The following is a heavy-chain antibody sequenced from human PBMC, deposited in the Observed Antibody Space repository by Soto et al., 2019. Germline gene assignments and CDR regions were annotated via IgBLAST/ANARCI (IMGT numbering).Heavy chain of an antibody. Sequence: KPSETLSLTCTVSGGSISSYYWSWIRQPPGKGLEWIGYIYYSGSTNYNPSLKSRVTISVDTSKDQFSLKLSSVTAADTVVYYCARVPLTTTTEAYYYMDVWGKGTTVTVSS. CDR2: IYYSGST. J-gene: IGHJ6*03. V-gene: IGHV4-59*01. D-gene: IGHD3-22*01. CDR1: GGSISSYY. CDR3: ARVPLTTTTEAYYYMDV.